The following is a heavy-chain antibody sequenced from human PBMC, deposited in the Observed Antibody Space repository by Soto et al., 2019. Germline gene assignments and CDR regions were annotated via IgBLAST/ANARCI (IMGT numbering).Heavy chain of an antibody. CDR2: ISAYNGNT. Sequence: GASVKVSCKASGYTFTSYGISWVRQAPGQGLEWMGWISAYNGNTNYAQKLQGRVTVTTDTSTSTAYMELRSLRSDDTAVYYCAREGVGYCSSTSCYALAWFDPWGQGTLVTVSS. D-gene: IGHD2-2*01. J-gene: IGHJ5*02. CDR3: AREGVGYCSSTSCYALAWFDP. V-gene: IGHV1-18*01. CDR1: GYTFTSYG.